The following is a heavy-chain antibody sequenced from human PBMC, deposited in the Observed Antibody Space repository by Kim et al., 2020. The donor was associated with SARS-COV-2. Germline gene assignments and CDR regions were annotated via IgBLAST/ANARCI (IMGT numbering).Heavy chain of an antibody. J-gene: IGHJ4*02. CDR3: ARPGELRYFLFPHTGYYFDD. CDR2: MNPNSGNT. CDR1: GYTFTSYD. V-gene: IGHV1-8*01. Sequence: ASVKVSCKASGYTFTSYDINWVRQATGQGLEWMGWMNPNSGNTGYAQKSQGRVTMTRNTSISTAYMELRSLRSEDTAVYYCARPGELRYFLFPHTGYYFDDWGQGTLVTVSS. D-gene: IGHD3-9*01.